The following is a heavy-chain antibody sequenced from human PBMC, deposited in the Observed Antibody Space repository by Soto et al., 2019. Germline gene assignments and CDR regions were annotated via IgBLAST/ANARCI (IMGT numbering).Heavy chain of an antibody. CDR2: IIPILGIA. CDR1: GGTFSSYT. V-gene: IGHV1-69*08. Sequence: QVQLVQSGAEVKKPGSSVKVSCKASGGTFSSYTISWVRQAPGQGLEWMGRIIPILGIANYAQKFQGRVTITADKXXSXAXXELSSLRSADTAVYYCARDEGRGYSYGYTYWYFDLWGRGTLVTVSS. D-gene: IGHD5-18*01. J-gene: IGHJ2*01. CDR3: ARDEGRGYSYGYTYWYFDL.